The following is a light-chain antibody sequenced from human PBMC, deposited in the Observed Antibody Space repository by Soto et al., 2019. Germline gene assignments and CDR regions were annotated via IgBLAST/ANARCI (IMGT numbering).Light chain of an antibody. CDR3: QQYGSSPLT. CDR2: GAS. V-gene: IGKV3-20*01. J-gene: IGKJ4*01. Sequence: EIVLTQSPGTLSLSPGERATLSCRASQSVSSSYLAWYQQKPGQAPPLLIYGASSRATGIVDRFSGSGSGTDFPLTISRLEPEDFAVYYCQQYGSSPLTFGGGTKVEIK. CDR1: QSVSSSY.